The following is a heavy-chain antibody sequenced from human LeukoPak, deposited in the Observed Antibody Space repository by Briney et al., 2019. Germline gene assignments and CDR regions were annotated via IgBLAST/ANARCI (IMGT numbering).Heavy chain of an antibody. J-gene: IGHJ3*02. V-gene: IGHV4-59*08. CDR1: GGSISSYY. CDR2: IYYSGST. D-gene: IGHD3-16*01. CDR3: ARQGGGRALLGAFDI. Sequence: KPSETLSLTCTVSGGSISSYYWSWIRQPPGKGLEWIGYIYYSGSTNYNPSLKSRVTISVDTSKNQFSLKLSSVTAADTAVYYCARQGGGRALLGAFDIWGQGTMVTVSS.